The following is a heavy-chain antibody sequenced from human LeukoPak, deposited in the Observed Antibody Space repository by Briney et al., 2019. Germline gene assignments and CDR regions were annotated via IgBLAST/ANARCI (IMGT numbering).Heavy chain of an antibody. V-gene: IGHV3-21*01. CDR2: ISSSSSYI. Sequence: PGGSLRLSCAASGFTFSSYSMNWVRQAPGKGLEWVSSISSSSSYIYYADSVKGRFTISRDNAKNTLYLQMSSLRAEDTAVYYCVRDRRDGYNYFPYWGQGTLVTVSS. J-gene: IGHJ4*02. CDR3: VRDRRDGYNYFPY. D-gene: IGHD5-24*01. CDR1: GFTFSSYS.